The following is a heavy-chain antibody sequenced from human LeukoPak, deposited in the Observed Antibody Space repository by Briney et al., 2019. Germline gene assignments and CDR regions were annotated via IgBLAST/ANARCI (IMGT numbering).Heavy chain of an antibody. CDR1: GFTFSSYS. Sequence: TGGSLRLSCAASGFTFSSYSMNWVRQAPGKGLEWVSSISSSGSHIYYADSVKGRFTISRDNAKNSLYLQMNSLRAEDTAVYYCARLTFGGVIGFDYWGQGTLVTVSS. D-gene: IGHD3-16*02. CDR3: ARLTFGGVIGFDY. V-gene: IGHV3-21*01. J-gene: IGHJ4*02. CDR2: ISSSGSHI.